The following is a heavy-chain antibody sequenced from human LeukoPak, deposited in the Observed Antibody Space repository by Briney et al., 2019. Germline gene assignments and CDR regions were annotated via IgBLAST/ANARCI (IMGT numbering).Heavy chain of an antibody. V-gene: IGHV4-31*03. Sequence: SQTLCLTCTVSGGSISSDDYYWSWLRQHSGKGLEWIGYIYHNGNTYYNPSLKSRLTMSVDTSKKQFSLKLSSVTAADTAVYYCARAKYYDFWSGYYFDYWGQGTLVTVSS. J-gene: IGHJ4*02. CDR2: IYHNGNT. CDR3: ARAKYYDFWSGYYFDY. CDR1: GGSISSDDYY. D-gene: IGHD3-3*01.